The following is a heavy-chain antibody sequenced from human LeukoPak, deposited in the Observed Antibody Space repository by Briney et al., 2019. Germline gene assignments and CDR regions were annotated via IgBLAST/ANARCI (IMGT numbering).Heavy chain of an antibody. CDR2: IDTGTSTI. Sequence: GGSLRLSCAASGFTFSSYAMNWVRQAPGKGLEWVSYIDTGTSTIYYADSVKGRFTISKDNAKNSLYLQMNSLRTEDTAVYYCARLGRFLRVDYFDYWGQGSLVTVSS. D-gene: IGHD3-10*01. CDR1: GFTFSSYA. CDR3: ARLGRFLRVDYFDY. V-gene: IGHV3-48*01. J-gene: IGHJ4*02.